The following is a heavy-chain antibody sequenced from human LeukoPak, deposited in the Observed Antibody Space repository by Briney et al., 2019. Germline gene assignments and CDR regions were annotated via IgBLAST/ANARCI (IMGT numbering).Heavy chain of an antibody. CDR1: GFTFSSYA. CDR3: ARQPDYGDYWGFYYYYMDV. Sequence: PGGSLRLSCAACGFTFSSYAMSWVRQAPGKGLEWVSAISGSGGSTYYADSVKGRFTISRDNSKNTLYLQMNSLRAEDTAVYYCARQPDYGDYWGFYYYYMDVWGKGTTVTVSS. CDR2: ISGSGGST. J-gene: IGHJ6*03. D-gene: IGHD4-17*01. V-gene: IGHV3-23*01.